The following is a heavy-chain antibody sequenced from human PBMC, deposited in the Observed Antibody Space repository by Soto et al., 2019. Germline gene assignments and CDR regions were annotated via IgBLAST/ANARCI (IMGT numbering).Heavy chain of an antibody. D-gene: IGHD2-15*01. CDR3: ARDRSMVAVVPGY. J-gene: IGHJ4*02. CDR2: ISHDGGNH. Sequence: QVHLVESGGGVVQPGRSLRLSCAASGFTFSSYAMHWVRQAPGKGLEWVALISHDGGNHYYADSVKGRFTISRDSSKNMVYLQINSLRVDDTAVYYCARDRSMVAVVPGYWGQGTLVTVSS. CDR1: GFTFSSYA. V-gene: IGHV3-30-3*01.